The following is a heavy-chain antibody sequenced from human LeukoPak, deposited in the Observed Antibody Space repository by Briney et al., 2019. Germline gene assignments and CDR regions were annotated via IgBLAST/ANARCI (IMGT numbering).Heavy chain of an antibody. CDR2: ISGSGGST. CDR3: AIFGSYYDSSGYYHGGYY. J-gene: IGHJ4*02. D-gene: IGHD3-22*01. CDR1: GFTFSSYA. V-gene: IGHV3-23*01. Sequence: GGSLRLSCAASGFTFSSYAMSWVRQAPGKGLEWVSAISGSGGSTYYADSVKGRFTISRDNSKNTLYLQMNSLRAEDTAVYYCAIFGSYYDSSGYYHGGYYWGQGTLVTVSS.